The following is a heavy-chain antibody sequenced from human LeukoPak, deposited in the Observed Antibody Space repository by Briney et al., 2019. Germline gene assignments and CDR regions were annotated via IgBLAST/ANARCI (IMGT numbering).Heavy chain of an antibody. CDR3: ARNVDTAMVTAY. CDR2: IYHSGST. V-gene: IGHV4-4*02. D-gene: IGHD5-18*01. Sequence: TSETLSLTCAVSGRPISSTSWWSWVRQPPGKGLEWFGDIYHSGSTNYNPSLKSRVTISVDKSKNQFSLKVSSVTAADTAVYYCARNVDTAMVTAYWGQGTLVTVSS. CDR1: GRPISSTSW. J-gene: IGHJ4*02.